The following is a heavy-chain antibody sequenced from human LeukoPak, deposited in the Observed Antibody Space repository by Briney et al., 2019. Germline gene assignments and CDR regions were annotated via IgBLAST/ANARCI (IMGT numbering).Heavy chain of an antibody. CDR2: INPSGGST. Sequence: ASVKVSCKASGYTFTSYYMHWVRQAPGQGLEWMGIINPSGGSTSYAQKFQGRVAMTRDTSTSTVYMELSSLRSEDTAVYYCARDGPYDSSVPGWWFDPWGQGTLVTVSS. J-gene: IGHJ5*02. CDR3: ARDGPYDSSVPGWWFDP. CDR1: GYTFTSYY. D-gene: IGHD3-22*01. V-gene: IGHV1-46*01.